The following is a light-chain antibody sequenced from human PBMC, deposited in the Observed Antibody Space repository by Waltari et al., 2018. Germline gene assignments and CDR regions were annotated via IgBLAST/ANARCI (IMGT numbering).Light chain of an antibody. CDR1: QSISNK. CDR2: DAS. Sequence: EIVMTQSPATLSVSPGERAILSCRASQSISNKLAWYQQKPGQAPRLLIYDASTRATGIPATFSGSRSGTEVTLTNSSLQSEDCVVYYCQQYNSWPYTFGQGTKLEIK. V-gene: IGKV3-15*01. CDR3: QQYNSWPYT. J-gene: IGKJ2*01.